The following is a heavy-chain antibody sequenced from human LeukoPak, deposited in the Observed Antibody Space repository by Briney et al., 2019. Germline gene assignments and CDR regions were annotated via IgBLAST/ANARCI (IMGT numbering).Heavy chain of an antibody. CDR1: GGSISSSSYY. CDR3: ATTPYRWLNWFDP. D-gene: IGHD5-24*01. CDR2: IYYSGST. J-gene: IGHJ5*02. Sequence: SETLSLTCTVSGGSISSSSYYWGWIRQPPGKGLEWIGSIYYSGSTYYNPSLKSRVTISADTSKNQFSLKLSSVTAADTAVYYCATTPYRWLNWFDPWGQGTLVTVSS. V-gene: IGHV4-39*01.